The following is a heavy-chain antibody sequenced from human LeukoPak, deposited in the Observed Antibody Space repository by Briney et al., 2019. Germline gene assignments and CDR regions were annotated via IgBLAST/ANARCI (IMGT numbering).Heavy chain of an antibody. V-gene: IGHV4-38-2*01. CDR3: ARNTYYYDSSGYVTGAFDI. CDR1: GYSISSGYY. CDR2: IYHSGST. D-gene: IGHD3-22*01. Sequence: ASETLSLTCAVSGYSISSGYYWGWIRQPPGKGLEWIGSIYHSGSTYYNPSLKSRVTISVDTSKNQFSLKLSSVTAADTAVYYCARNTYYYDSSGYVTGAFDIWGQGTMVTVSS. J-gene: IGHJ3*02.